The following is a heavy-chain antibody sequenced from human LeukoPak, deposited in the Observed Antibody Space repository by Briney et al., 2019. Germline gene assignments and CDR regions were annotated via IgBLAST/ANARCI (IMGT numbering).Heavy chain of an antibody. J-gene: IGHJ4*02. D-gene: IGHD6-19*01. CDR2: IIPIFGTA. CDR1: GGTFSSYA. Sequence: ASVKVSCKASGGTFSSYAISWVRQAPGQGLEWMGRIIPIFGTANYAQKFQGRVTITTDESTSTAYMELSSLRSEDTAVYYCAGGVLYSSGSFDYWGQGTLVTVSS. CDR3: AGGVLYSSGSFDY. V-gene: IGHV1-69*05.